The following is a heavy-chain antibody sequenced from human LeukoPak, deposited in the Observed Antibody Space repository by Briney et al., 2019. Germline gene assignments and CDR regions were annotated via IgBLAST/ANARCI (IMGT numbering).Heavy chain of an antibody. CDR1: GFSFSYHW. Sequence: PGGSQRLSCAASGFSFSYHWMNWVRQAPGKGLEWVANINQDGSVKYYVDSVKGRFTISRDNAKNSLYLQMNSLRAEDTAVYYCAAFRREWEPYWGQGTLVTVSS. CDR3: AAFRREWEPY. V-gene: IGHV3-7*05. CDR2: INQDGSVK. J-gene: IGHJ4*02. D-gene: IGHD1-26*01.